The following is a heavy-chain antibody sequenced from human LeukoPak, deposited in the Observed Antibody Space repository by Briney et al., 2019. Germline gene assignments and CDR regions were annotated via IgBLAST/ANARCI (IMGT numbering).Heavy chain of an antibody. V-gene: IGHV1-46*01. CDR2: INPSGGST. Sequence: GASVKVSCKASGYTFTTYYIHWVRQAPGQGLEWMGIINPSGGSTNYAQKFQGRVTMTRDTSTSTVYMELSSLRSEDTAVYYCARGEVPSGMPINSNWFDPWGQGTLVTVSS. CDR3: ARGEVPSGMPINSNWFDP. D-gene: IGHD1-14*01. J-gene: IGHJ5*02. CDR1: GYTFTTYY.